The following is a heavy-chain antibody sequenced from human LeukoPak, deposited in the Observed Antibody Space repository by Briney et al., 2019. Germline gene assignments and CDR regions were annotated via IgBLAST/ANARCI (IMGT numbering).Heavy chain of an antibody. CDR2: INPNSGDT. CDR1: GYTFTSYG. CDR3: ARNLYTPSGWTDVFEI. Sequence: ASVKVSCKASGYTFTSYGISWVRQAPGQGFEWLGWINPNSGDTNYPEKFRGRVTKTCDTSITTAYMELSRLTSDDTAVYYCARNLYTPSGWTDVFEIWGQGTMVTVAS. J-gene: IGHJ3*02. D-gene: IGHD6-19*01. V-gene: IGHV1-2*02.